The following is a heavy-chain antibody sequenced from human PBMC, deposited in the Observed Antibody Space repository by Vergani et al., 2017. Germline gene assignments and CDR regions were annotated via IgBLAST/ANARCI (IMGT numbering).Heavy chain of an antibody. J-gene: IGHJ6*04. V-gene: IGHV3-23*01. D-gene: IGHD5-12*01. CDR3: AKANPRNSGYDYPYYSNAMDV. CDR1: GFTFNHYA. Sequence: EVQLLESGGDLVQPGGSLRLSCAASGFTFNHYAMNWVRQAPGKGLEWVSGISGSGGSTYYAGSVKGRFTISRDSSKNTLYLQMNSLSAGDTAVYYCAKANPRNSGYDYPYYSNAMDVWGKGTTVTVSS. CDR2: ISGSGGST.